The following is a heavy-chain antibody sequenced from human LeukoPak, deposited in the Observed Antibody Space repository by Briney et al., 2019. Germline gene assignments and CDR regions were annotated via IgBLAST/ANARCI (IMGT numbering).Heavy chain of an antibody. D-gene: IGHD3-22*01. Sequence: GGSLRLSCAASGFTFISYGMNWVGQAPGKGLEWVSGTSASGDNTNHANSMKGRSTISRDNTKHTLYAQVNSLGTEQTAASYCAKGSSYDSSGSFYFAYCGQGTPATVPS. J-gene: IGHJ4*02. CDR2: TSASGDNT. V-gene: IGHV3-23*01. CDR3: AKGSSYDSSGSFYFAY. CDR1: GFTFISYG.